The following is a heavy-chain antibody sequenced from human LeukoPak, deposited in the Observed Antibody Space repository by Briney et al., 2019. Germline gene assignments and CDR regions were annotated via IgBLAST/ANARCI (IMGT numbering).Heavy chain of an antibody. CDR1: GYTFTSYY. CDR2: INPSGGST. CDR3: ARFLPTVTTLGWFDP. Sequence: ASVKVSCKASGYTFTSYYMHWVRQAPGQGLEWMGIINPSGGSTSYAQKFQGRVTMTRDTSTSTIYMELSSLRSEDTAVYYCARFLPTVTTLGWFDPWGQGTLVTVSS. V-gene: IGHV1-46*03. J-gene: IGHJ5*02. D-gene: IGHD4-11*01.